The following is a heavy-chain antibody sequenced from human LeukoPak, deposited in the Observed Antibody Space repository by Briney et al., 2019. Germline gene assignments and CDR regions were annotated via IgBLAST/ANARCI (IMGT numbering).Heavy chain of an antibody. CDR1: GFTFSSYS. CDR2: ISSGGSTI. D-gene: IGHD1-14*01. J-gene: IGHJ4*02. V-gene: IGHV3-48*02. CDR3: VRGDQEASEPAFDY. Sequence: GGSLRLSCAASGFTFSSYSMNWVRQAPGKGLEWVSYISSGGSTIYYADSVRGRFTISKDTAKNSLYLEMNSLRDEDTAMYYCVRGDQEASEPAFDYWGQGTLVTVSS.